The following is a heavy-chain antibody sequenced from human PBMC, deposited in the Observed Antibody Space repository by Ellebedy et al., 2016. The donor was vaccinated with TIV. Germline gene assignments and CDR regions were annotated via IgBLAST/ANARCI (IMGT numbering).Heavy chain of an antibody. D-gene: IGHD3-16*01. J-gene: IGHJ6*03. CDR3: ARGTYDYVWGSGRYQYYYMDV. V-gene: IGHV1-69*13. Sequence: SVKVSCXASGGTFSSYAISWVRQAPGQGLEWMGGIIPIFGTANYAQKFRGRATITADESTSTAYMELSSLRSEDTAVYYCARGTYDYVWGSGRYQYYYMDVWGKGTTVTVSS. CDR1: GGTFSSYA. CDR2: IIPIFGTA.